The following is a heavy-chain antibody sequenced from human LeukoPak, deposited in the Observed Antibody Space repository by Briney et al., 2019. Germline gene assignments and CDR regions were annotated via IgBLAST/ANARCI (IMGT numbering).Heavy chain of an antibody. CDR1: GGSISSGGYY. V-gene: IGHV4-31*03. CDR3: ARDSGFDAFDI. Sequence: SETLSLTCTVSGGSISSGGYYWSWIRQHPGKGLEWIGYIYYSGSTYYNPSLKSRVTISVDTSKNQFSLKLSSVTAADTAMYYCARDSGFDAFDIWGQGTMVTVSS. CDR2: IYYSGST. D-gene: IGHD3-22*01. J-gene: IGHJ3*02.